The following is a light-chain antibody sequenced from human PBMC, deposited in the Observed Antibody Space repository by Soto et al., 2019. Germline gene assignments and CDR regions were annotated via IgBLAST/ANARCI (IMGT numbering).Light chain of an antibody. Sequence: DIQLTQSPSFLSASVGDRVTITCRASQALSNYLAWYQQKPGKAPDLLNYSASTLQSGVPSRFSGSGSETEFTLTIRALQPEDFATYYCQQLSRYPLTFGGGTKVEVK. CDR1: QALSNY. J-gene: IGKJ4*01. CDR2: SAS. V-gene: IGKV1-9*01. CDR3: QQLSRYPLT.